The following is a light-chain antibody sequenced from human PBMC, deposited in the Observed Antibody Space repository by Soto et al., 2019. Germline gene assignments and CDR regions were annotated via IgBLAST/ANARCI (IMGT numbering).Light chain of an antibody. J-gene: IGKJ1*01. CDR3: QHYSDWQPWT. V-gene: IGKV3-15*01. CDR2: GAS. CDR1: QAVNSY. Sequence: EIVMTQSPASPSLSPGERAPPSFRASQAVNSYLAWYQQKPGQAPRLLIYGASTRASDVPARFSGSGSETEFTLTISSLQSEDFAVYYCQHYSDWQPWTFGPGTKVDIK.